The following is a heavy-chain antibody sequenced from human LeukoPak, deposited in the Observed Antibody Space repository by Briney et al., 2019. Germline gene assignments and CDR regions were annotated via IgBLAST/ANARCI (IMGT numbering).Heavy chain of an antibody. CDR1: GFTFSSYS. J-gene: IGHJ4*02. CDR3: AKDLGGGADY. D-gene: IGHD1-26*01. CDR2: ISSSSSYI. V-gene: IGHV3-21*04. Sequence: KPGGSLRLSCAASGFTFSSYSMNWVRQAPGKGLEWVSSISSSSSYIYYADSVKGRFTISRDNSKNTLYLQMNSLRAEDTAVYYCAKDLGGGADYWGQGTLVTVSS.